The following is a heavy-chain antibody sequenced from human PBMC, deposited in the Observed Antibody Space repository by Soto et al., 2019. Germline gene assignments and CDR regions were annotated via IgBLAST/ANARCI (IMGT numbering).Heavy chain of an antibody. J-gene: IGHJ6*02. V-gene: IGHV5-51*01. CDR2: IYPGDSDT. CDR1: GYSFTSYW. Sequence: PGESLKISCKGSGYSFTSYWIGWVRQMPGKGLEWMGIIYPGDSDTRYSPSFRGQVTISADKSISTAYLQWSSLKASDTAMYYCARQGSSTSYGMDVWGQGTTVTVSS. D-gene: IGHD2-2*01. CDR3: ARQGSSTSYGMDV.